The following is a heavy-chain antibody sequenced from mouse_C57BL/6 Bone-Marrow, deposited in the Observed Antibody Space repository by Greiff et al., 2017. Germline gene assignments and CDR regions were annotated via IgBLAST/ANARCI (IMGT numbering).Heavy chain of an antibody. V-gene: IGHV1-52*01. CDR2: IDPCSSNT. CDR3: ARKGDNYCNCALAY. J-gene: IGHJ3*01. CDR1: GYTFTSYW. D-gene: IGHD2-1*01. Sequence: QVQLQQSGAELVRPGSSVKLSCKASGYTFTSYWMHWVKQRPIQGLEWIANIDPCSSNTHYNHKFKDKATLTVDKSSSTAYMQLSSLTSEDSAVYYCARKGDNYCNCALAYWGQGTLVTVSA.